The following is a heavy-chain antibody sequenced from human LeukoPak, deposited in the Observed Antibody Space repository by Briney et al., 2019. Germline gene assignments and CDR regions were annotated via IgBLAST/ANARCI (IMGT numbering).Heavy chain of an antibody. J-gene: IGHJ4*02. Sequence: SQTLSLTCAISGDSVSSDSAAWNWIRQSPSRGLEWLGRTYYRSKWHNDYAVSVNSRVTISPDTSKNQFSLQLKSVTPEDTAVYYCARTIGGAGTVGGFYYWGQGTLVTVSS. D-gene: IGHD6-19*01. CDR3: ARTIGGAGTVGGFYY. V-gene: IGHV6-1*01. CDR2: TYYRSKWHN. CDR1: GDSVSSDSAA.